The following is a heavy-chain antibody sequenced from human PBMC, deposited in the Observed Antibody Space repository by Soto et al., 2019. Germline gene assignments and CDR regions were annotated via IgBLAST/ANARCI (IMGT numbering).Heavy chain of an antibody. CDR2: IYSGGST. CDR3: ARWSGEKAALDY. Sequence: GGSLRLSCAASGFTVSSNYMSWVRQAPGKGLEWVLVIYSGGSTYYADSVKGRFTISRDNSKNTLYLQMNSLRAEDTAVYYCARWSGEKAALDYWGQGTLVTVSS. V-gene: IGHV3-53*01. J-gene: IGHJ4*02. CDR1: GFTVSSNY. D-gene: IGHD3-10*01.